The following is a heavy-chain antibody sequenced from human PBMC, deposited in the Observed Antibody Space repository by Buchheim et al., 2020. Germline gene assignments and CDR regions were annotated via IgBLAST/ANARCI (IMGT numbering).Heavy chain of an antibody. V-gene: IGHV3-30*04. D-gene: IGHD3-22*01. Sequence: QVQLVESGGGVVQPGRSLRLSCAASGFTFSSYAMHWVRQAPGKGLEWVAVISYDGSNKYYADSVKGRFTISRDNSKNTLYLQMNSLRAEDTAVYYCARASEYYYDSRGYPNPSYYYDGMDVWGQGTT. CDR3: ARASEYYYDSRGYPNPSYYYDGMDV. CDR2: ISYDGSNK. J-gene: IGHJ6*02. CDR1: GFTFSSYA.